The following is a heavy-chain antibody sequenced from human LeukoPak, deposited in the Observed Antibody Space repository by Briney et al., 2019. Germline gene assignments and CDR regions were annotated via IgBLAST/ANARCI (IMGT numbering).Heavy chain of an antibody. CDR3: ARDQCSGGSCYANYMDV. V-gene: IGHV3-66*01. CDR2: IYSGGST. Sequence: GGSLRLSCAASEFSVGSNYMTWVRQAPGKGLEWVSLIYSGGSTYYADSVKGRFTISRDNSKNTLYLQMNSLRAEDTAVYYCARDQCSGGSCYANYMDVWGKGTTVTVSS. J-gene: IGHJ6*03. D-gene: IGHD2-15*01. CDR1: EFSVGSNY.